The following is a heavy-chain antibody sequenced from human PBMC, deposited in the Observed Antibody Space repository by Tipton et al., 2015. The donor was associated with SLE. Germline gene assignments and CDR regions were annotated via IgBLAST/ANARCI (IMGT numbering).Heavy chain of an antibody. Sequence: SLRLSCAASGFTFSSYAMSWVRQAPGKGLEWVSVIYSGGSTYYADSVKGRFTISRDNSKNTLYLQMNSLRAEDTAVYYCAEVGGDPGGYWGQGTLVTVSS. D-gene: IGHD4-17*01. J-gene: IGHJ4*02. CDR1: GFTFSSYA. CDR3: AEVGGDPGGY. V-gene: IGHV3-23*03. CDR2: IYSGGST.